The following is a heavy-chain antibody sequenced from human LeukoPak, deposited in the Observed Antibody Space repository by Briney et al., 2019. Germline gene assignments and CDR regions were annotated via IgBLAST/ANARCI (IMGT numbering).Heavy chain of an antibody. D-gene: IGHD6-19*01. CDR1: GFTFSSYG. CDR2: IRYDGSNK. CDR3: AKGDSSGWYGFWYFDL. Sequence: PGGSLRLSCAASGFTFSSYGMHWVRQAPGKGLEWVAFIRYDGSNKYYADSVKGRFTISRDNSKNTLYLQMNSLRAEDTAVYYRAKGDSSGWYGFWYFDLWGRGTLVTVSS. V-gene: IGHV3-30*02. J-gene: IGHJ2*01.